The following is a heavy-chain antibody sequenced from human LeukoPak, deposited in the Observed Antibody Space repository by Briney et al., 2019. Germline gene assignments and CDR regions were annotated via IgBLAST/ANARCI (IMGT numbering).Heavy chain of an antibody. CDR2: IRYDGNNK. D-gene: IGHD4-23*01. CDR1: GFTFSSSD. Sequence: GGSLRLSCAASGFTFSSSDMHWVRQAPGKGLEWVAFIRYDGNNKYYADSVKGRFTISRDNAKNSLYLQMNSLRAEDTAVYYCARDYGGSSPFDYWGQGTLVTVSS. J-gene: IGHJ4*02. V-gene: IGHV3-30*02. CDR3: ARDYGGSSPFDY.